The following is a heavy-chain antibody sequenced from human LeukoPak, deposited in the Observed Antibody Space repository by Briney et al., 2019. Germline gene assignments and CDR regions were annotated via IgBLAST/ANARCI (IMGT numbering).Heavy chain of an antibody. V-gene: IGHV3-74*01. CDR2: INSDGSAT. CDR1: GFTFSSYW. CDR3: KRAAGSFYCLGY. J-gene: IGHJ4*02. Sequence: GGSLRLSCAASGFTFSSYWMHWVRQAPGKGLLWVSRINSDGSATTYADSVKGRFTISRDNAKNTLYLQMNSLRAEDTAVYYCKRAAGSFYCLGYWGQGTLVTVSS. D-gene: IGHD1-26*01.